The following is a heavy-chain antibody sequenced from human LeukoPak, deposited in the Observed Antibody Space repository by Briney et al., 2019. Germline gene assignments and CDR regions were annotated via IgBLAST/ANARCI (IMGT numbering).Heavy chain of an antibody. CDR1: GYIFTSYY. CDR2: INPSGGST. CDR3: ARVRSKYYYGSGSSDAFDI. Sequence: ASVKVSCKASGYIFTSYYMHWVRQAPGQGLEWMGIINPSGGSTSYAQKFQGRVTMTRDTTTSTVYMELSSLRSEDTAVYDCARVRSKYYYGSGSSDAFDIWGQGTMVTVSS. D-gene: IGHD3-10*01. J-gene: IGHJ3*02. V-gene: IGHV1-46*01.